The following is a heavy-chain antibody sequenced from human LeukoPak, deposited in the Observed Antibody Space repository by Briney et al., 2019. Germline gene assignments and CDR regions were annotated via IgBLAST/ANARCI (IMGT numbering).Heavy chain of an antibody. CDR2: ISTSGGST. D-gene: IGHD3-9*01. CDR3: AKDAMDNRLTGYYLDD. V-gene: IGHV3-23*01. CDR1: GFTFNIYA. J-gene: IGHJ4*02. Sequence: GGSLRLSCAASGFTFNIYAMSWVRQAPGKGLEWVSAISTSGGSTYYADSVKGRFTISRDNSKNTLYLQMNSLRAEDTAVYYCAKDAMDNRLTGYYLDDWGQGTPVTVSS.